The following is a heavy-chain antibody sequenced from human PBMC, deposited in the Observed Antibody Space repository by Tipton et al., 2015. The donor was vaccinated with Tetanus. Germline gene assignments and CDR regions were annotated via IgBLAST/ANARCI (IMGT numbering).Heavy chain of an antibody. CDR3: ARGGSYSYGPRGFDL. V-gene: IGHV4-30-2*01. Sequence: TLSLTCAVSGGSISSGGYSWTWIRQPPGKGLQWIGYMYYSGTTHYNPSLKSRVTISVDTPKNQFSLKLTSLTVADTAVYYCARGGSYSYGPRGFDLWGRGTLVTVSS. CDR1: GGSISSGGYS. J-gene: IGHJ2*01. CDR2: MYYSGTT. D-gene: IGHD5-18*01.